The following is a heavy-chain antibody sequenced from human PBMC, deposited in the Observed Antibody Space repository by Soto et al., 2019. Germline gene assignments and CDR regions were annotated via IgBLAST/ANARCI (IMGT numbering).Heavy chain of an antibody. J-gene: IGHJ4*02. CDR3: ARDGTLYDSSAYYYLY. CDR2: ITPMFGTP. Sequence: SVKVSCKASGYTFTSYDITWVRQAPGQGLEWMGGITPMFGTPNYAQKFQGRVTITADESTSTAYMELSSLRSGDTAMYYCARDGTLYDSSAYYYLYWGQGTLVTVSS. V-gene: IGHV1-69*13. D-gene: IGHD3-22*01. CDR1: GYTFTSYD.